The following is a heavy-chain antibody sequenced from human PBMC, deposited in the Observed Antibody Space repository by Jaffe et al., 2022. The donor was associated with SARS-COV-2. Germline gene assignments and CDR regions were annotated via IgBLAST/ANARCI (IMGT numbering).Heavy chain of an antibody. CDR3: ARGALRGEH. CDR2: ISNDGSNT. V-gene: IGHV3-30*04. Sequence: QVQLVESGGGVVQPGRSPRLSCAASGFVFSGYAMRWVRQAPGKGLEWLAVISNDGSNTFYADSVKGRFTISRDNSKNILYLQMNNLRPADTAVYFCARGALRGEHWGQGTLVTVSS. D-gene: IGHD3-10*01. J-gene: IGHJ1*01. CDR1: GFVFSGYA.